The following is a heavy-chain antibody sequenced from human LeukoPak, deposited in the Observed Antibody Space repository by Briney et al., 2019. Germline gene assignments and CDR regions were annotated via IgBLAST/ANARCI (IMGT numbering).Heavy chain of an antibody. V-gene: IGHV4-59*01. J-gene: IGHJ4*02. D-gene: IGHD3-10*01. CDR3: ARDLGGVGGFDY. Sequence: LETLSLTCTVSGGSISSYYWSWIRQPPGKGLEWIGYIYYSGSTNYNPSLKSRVTISVDPSKNQFSLKPSSVTAADTAVYYCARDLGGVGGFDYWGQGTLVTVSS. CDR2: IYYSGST. CDR1: GGSISSYY.